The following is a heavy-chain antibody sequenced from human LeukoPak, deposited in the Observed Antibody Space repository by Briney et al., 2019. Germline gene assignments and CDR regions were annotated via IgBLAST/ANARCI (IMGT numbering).Heavy chain of an antibody. J-gene: IGHJ4*02. D-gene: IGHD3-3*01. CDR1: GGSISSSSYY. CDR2: IYHSGST. Sequence: PSETLSLTCTVSGGSISSSSYYWGWIRQPPGKGLEWIGYIYHSGSTYYNPSLKSRVTISVDRSKNQFSLKLSSVTAADTAVYYCARWRSPNYFDYWGQGTLVTVSS. CDR3: ARWRSPNYFDY. V-gene: IGHV4-30-2*01.